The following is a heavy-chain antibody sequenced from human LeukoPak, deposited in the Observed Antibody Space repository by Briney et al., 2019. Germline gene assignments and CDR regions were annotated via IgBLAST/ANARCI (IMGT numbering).Heavy chain of an antibody. D-gene: IGHD1-26*01. CDR1: GYTLTSYG. Sequence: GASVKVSCQAPGYTLTSYGFSGVRQVPGQGLEWLGCISLHYVNTNYAQKFQGRVTMTTDTSTSTAYMELRSLRSDDTAVYYCARGDGSYYDYWGQGTLVTVSS. V-gene: IGHV1-18*01. J-gene: IGHJ4*02. CDR3: ARGDGSYYDY. CDR2: ISLHYVNT.